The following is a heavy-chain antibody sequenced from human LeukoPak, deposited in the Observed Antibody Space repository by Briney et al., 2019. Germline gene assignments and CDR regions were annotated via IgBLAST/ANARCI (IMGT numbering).Heavy chain of an antibody. CDR2: INSDGSST. J-gene: IGHJ6*02. D-gene: IGHD2-2*01. CDR3: APLLSVVVPGAQYGMDV. V-gene: IGHV3-74*01. Sequence: GGSLRLSCGASGFTFSSFWMHWVRQAPGKGLVWVSRINSDGSSTSYADSVKGRFTISRDNAKNMLYLQMNSLRAEDTAVYYCAPLLSVVVPGAQYGMDVWGQGTTVTVFS. CDR1: GFTFSSFW.